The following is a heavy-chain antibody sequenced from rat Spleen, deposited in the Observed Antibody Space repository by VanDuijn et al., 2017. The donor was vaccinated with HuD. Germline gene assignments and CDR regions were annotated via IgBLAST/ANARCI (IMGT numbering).Heavy chain of an antibody. CDR3: AREGSSGSYDY. J-gene: IGHJ2*01. CDR1: GFSLTDYS. Sequence: QVQLKESGPGLVQPSQTLSLTCTVSGFSLTDYSVHWVRQPPGKGLEWMGRMRYDGDTYYKSALKSRLSISRDTSKSQVFLKMNSLQTEDIATYYCAREGSSGSYDYWGPGVMVTVSS. CDR2: MRYDGDT. V-gene: IGHV2S30*01. D-gene: IGHD1-3*01.